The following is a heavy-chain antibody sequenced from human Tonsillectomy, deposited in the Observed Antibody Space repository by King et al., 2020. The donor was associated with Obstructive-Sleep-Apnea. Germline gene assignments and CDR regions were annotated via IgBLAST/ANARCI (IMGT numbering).Heavy chain of an antibody. Sequence: QLVQSGAEVKKPGASVKVSCKASGYTFSSHDINWVRQATGQGLEWMGWMNPNSVNTGYAQKLQGRVTMTRNTSISTAYMELSSLRSEDTAVYYCARGYYGSGSYYSSDYWGQGTLVTVSS. CDR2: MNPNSVNT. J-gene: IGHJ4*02. CDR3: ARGYYGSGSYYSSDY. V-gene: IGHV1-8*01. CDR1: GYTFSSHD. D-gene: IGHD3-10*01.